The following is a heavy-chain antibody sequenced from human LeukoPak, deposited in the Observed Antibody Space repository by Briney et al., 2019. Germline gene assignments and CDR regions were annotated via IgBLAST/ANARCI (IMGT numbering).Heavy chain of an antibody. CDR3: ARRAGAYSHPYDY. J-gene: IGHJ4*02. CDR1: GFTFSSYG. V-gene: IGHV3-23*01. Sequence: GGTLRLSCAASGFTFSSYGMSWVRQTPGRGLEWVSAIIGSGGTTYYSDSVKGRFTISRDNSKNTLYLQMNSLRAEDTAVYYCARRAGAYSHPYDYWGQGTLVTVSS. CDR2: IIGSGGTT. D-gene: IGHD4/OR15-4a*01.